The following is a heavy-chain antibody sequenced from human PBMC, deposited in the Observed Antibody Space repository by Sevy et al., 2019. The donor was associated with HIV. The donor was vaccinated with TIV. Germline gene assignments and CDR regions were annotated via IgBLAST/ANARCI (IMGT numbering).Heavy chain of an antibody. D-gene: IGHD6-19*01. J-gene: IGHJ6*02. Sequence: ASVKVSCKASGFTFASYDIYWVRQATGQGLEWMGWMNTNTGNTGFAQKFQGRVTMTRNTSITTAYMELSNLRSEDTAVYYCARVSGWYLRCGMDVWGQGTTVTVSS. CDR2: MNTNTGNT. CDR3: ARVSGWYLRCGMDV. CDR1: GFTFASYD. V-gene: IGHV1-8*02.